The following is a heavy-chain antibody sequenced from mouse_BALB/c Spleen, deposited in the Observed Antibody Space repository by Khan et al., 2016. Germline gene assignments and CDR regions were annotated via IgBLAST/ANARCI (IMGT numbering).Heavy chain of an antibody. V-gene: IGHV4-1*02. J-gene: IGHJ1*01. CDR1: GFDFSRYW. Sequence: EVQLQESGGGLVQPGGSLKLSCAASGFDFSRYWMSWVRQAPGKGLEWIGDINPDSSTINYTPSLKDKFTISRDNAKNTLYLQMSKVRSEDTALFDCASTFWYFDVWGAGTTVTVSA. CDR2: INPDSSTI. CDR3: ASTFWYFDV.